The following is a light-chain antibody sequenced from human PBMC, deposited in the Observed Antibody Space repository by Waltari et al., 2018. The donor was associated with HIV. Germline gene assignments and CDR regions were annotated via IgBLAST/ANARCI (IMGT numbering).Light chain of an antibody. CDR2: EVF. CDR1: SSAVGGFKL. Sequence: QSALTQPASVSGSPGQSITISCTGTSSAVGGFKLVSWYQQFPGKAPKLIIYEVFNRPSGVSDRFSGSKSGNTASLTISDLQAEDEATYHCASFASDTTVPVFGGGTRLTAL. V-gene: IGLV2-14*01. J-gene: IGLJ2*01. CDR3: ASFASDTTVPV.